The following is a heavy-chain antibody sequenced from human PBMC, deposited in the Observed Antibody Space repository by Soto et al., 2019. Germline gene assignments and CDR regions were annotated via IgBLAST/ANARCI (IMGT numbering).Heavy chain of an antibody. J-gene: IGHJ6*02. V-gene: IGHV5-51*01. Sequence: GESLKISCKGSGYSFTTYWFACVRQMPGKGLEWMGIIYPGDSDATYSPSFQGQVTISVDKSISTAYLQWSSLKASDTAIYYCARRDGISLNYYYYGMDVWGQGTTVTVSS. CDR3: ARRDGISLNYYYYGMDV. D-gene: IGHD1-20*01. CDR1: GYSFTTYW. CDR2: IYPGDSDA.